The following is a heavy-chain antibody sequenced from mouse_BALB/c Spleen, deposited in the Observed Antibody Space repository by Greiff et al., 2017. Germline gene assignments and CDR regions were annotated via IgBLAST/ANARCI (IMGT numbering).Heavy chain of an antibody. V-gene: IGHV1-7*01. J-gene: IGHJ3*01. CDR1: GYTFTSYW. D-gene: IGHD1-1*01. Sequence: QVQLQQSGAELAKPGASVKMSCKASGYTFTSYWMHWVKQRPGQGLEWIGYINPSTGYTEYNQKFKDKATLTADKSSSTAYMQLSSLTSEDSAVYYCARDYYGSSYGSFAYWGQGTLVTVSA. CDR3: ARDYYGSSYGSFAY. CDR2: INPSTGYT.